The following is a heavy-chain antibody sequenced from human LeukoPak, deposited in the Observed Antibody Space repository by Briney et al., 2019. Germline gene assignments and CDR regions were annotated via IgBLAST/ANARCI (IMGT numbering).Heavy chain of an antibody. D-gene: IGHD6-13*01. CDR3: ARDPGRIAAAGSDNWFDP. V-gene: IGHV1-69*06. CDR1: GGTFSSYA. Sequence: SVKVSCKASGGTFSSYAISWVRQAPGQGLEWMGGIIPIFGTANYAQKFQGRVTITADKSTSTAYMELSSLRSEDTAVYYCARDPGRIAAAGSDNWFDPWGQGTLVTVSS. J-gene: IGHJ5*02. CDR2: IIPIFGTA.